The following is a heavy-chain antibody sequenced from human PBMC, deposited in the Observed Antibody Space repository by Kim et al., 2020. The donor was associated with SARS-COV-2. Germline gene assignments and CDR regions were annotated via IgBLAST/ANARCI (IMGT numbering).Heavy chain of an antibody. D-gene: IGHD3-3*01. CDR2: INSDGSST. V-gene: IGHV3-74*01. CDR3: ARQYVRRLTPNQYDSFDY. Sequence: GGSLRLSCAASGFTFSSYWMHWVRQAPGKGLVWVSRINSDGSSTSYADSVKGRFTISRDNAKNTLYLQMNSLRAEDTAVYYCARQYVRRLTPNQYDSFDYWGQGTLVTVSS. J-gene: IGHJ4*02. CDR1: GFTFSSYW.